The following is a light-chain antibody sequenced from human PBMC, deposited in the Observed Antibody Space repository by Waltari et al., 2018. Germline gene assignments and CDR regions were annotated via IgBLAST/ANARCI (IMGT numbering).Light chain of an antibody. CDR1: QSVSSSY. CDR2: GVS. Sequence: EIVLTQSPGTLSLSPGDRATLSCRASQSVSSSYLAWYQQKPGQAPRLLMYGVSYRAAGIPDRSSGSGSGTDFTLTISRLEPEDFAVYYCQQYGGSPPFTFGPGTKVDI. CDR3: QQYGGSPPFT. J-gene: IGKJ3*01. V-gene: IGKV3-20*01.